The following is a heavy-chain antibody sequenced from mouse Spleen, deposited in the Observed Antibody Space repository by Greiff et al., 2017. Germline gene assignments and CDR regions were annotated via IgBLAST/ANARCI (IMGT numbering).Heavy chain of an antibody. CDR3: AREGLRREYYFDY. Sequence: VQRVESGPELVKPGASVKLSCKASGYTFTSYWMHWVKQRPGQGLEWIGYINPSSGYTKYNQKFKDKATLTADKSSSTAYMQLSSLTYEDSAVYYCAREGLRREYYFDYWGQGTTLTVSS. V-gene: IGHV1-7*01. CDR1: GYTFTSYW. CDR2: INPSSGYT. J-gene: IGHJ2*01. D-gene: IGHD2-4*01.